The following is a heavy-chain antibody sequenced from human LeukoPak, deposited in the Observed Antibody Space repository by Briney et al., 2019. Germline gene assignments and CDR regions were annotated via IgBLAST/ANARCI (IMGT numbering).Heavy chain of an antibody. J-gene: IGHJ4*02. Sequence: SETLSLTCTVSGGSISSYYWSWIRQLPGKGLEWIGNISYSGSTNYNPSLKSRVTISVDTSKNQFSLKLSSVSTADTAVYYCARDGLRYAADYWGQGTLVTVSS. V-gene: IGHV4-59*01. CDR1: GGSISSYY. CDR2: ISYSGST. D-gene: IGHD5-12*01. CDR3: ARDGLRYAADY.